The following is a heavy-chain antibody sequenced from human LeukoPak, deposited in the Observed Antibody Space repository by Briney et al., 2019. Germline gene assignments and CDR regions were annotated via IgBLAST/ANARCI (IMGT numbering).Heavy chain of an antibody. J-gene: IGHJ3*02. CDR2: IGAYNGNT. V-gene: IGHV1-18*01. Sequence: ASVKVSCKASGYTFTSYGISWVRQAPGQGLEWMGWIGAYNGNTNYAQKLQGRVTMTADTSTSTAYMELRSLRSDDTAVYYCARERRRYCSGGSCPHDAFDIWGQGTMVTVSS. CDR1: GYTFTSYG. CDR3: ARERRRYCSGGSCPHDAFDI. D-gene: IGHD2-15*01.